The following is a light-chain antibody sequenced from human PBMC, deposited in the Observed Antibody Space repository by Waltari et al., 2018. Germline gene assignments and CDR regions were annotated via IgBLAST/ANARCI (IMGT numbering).Light chain of an antibody. V-gene: IGLV2-14*01. Sequence: QSALTQPASVSGSPGQSVTISCTGTSSDVGRYIYVSWYQQQPDKAPRLIIYGATKCPSGVSNRFSGSKSGNTASLTISGLQAEDEADYYCSSYTSISTFVFGSGTKVTVL. J-gene: IGLJ1*01. CDR3: SSYTSISTFV. CDR1: SSDVGRYIY. CDR2: GAT.